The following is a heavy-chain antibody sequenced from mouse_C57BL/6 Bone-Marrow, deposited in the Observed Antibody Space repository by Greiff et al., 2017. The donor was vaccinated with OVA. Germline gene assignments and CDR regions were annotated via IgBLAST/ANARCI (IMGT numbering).Heavy chain of an antibody. Sequence: EVQLVESGGGLVKPGGSLKLSCAASGFTFSDYVMHWVRQAPAKGLEWVAYISSGSSTIYYADTVTGRFTISSDNAKNTLFLQMTSLRSEDTAMYYCARSPFITTVPYYTMDYWGQGTSVTVSS. V-gene: IGHV5-17*01. D-gene: IGHD1-1*01. CDR2: ISSGSSTI. J-gene: IGHJ4*01. CDR1: GFTFSDYV. CDR3: ARSPFITTVPYYTMDY.